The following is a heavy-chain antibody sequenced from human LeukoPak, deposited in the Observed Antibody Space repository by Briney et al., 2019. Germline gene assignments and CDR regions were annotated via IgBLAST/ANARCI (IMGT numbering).Heavy chain of an antibody. J-gene: IGHJ4*02. Sequence: GGSLRLSCAASGFTFDDYAMHWVRQAPGKGLEWVSGISWNSGSIGYADSVKGRFTISRDNAKNSLYLQMNSLRAEDTALYYCAKVGSVRCGGDCYLSYWGQGTLVTVSS. CDR1: GFTFDDYA. CDR2: ISWNSGSI. D-gene: IGHD2-21*02. CDR3: AKVGSVRCGGDCYLSY. V-gene: IGHV3-9*01.